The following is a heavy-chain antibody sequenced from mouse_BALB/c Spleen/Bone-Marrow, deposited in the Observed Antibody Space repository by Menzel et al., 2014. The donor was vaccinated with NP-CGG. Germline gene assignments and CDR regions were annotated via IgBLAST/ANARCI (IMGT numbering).Heavy chain of an antibody. CDR3: ARVYGWYFGV. Sequence: EVKLVESGGGLVQPGGSLKLSCVASGFTFXSYGMSWVRQTPDKRLELVATINNNGGSTYYPDSVKGQFTISRDNAKNTLYLQMSSLKSEDTAMYYCARVYGWYFGVWGAGTTVTVSS. CDR1: GFTFXSYG. D-gene: IGHD1-1*01. J-gene: IGHJ1*01. V-gene: IGHV5-6-3*01. CDR2: INNNGGST.